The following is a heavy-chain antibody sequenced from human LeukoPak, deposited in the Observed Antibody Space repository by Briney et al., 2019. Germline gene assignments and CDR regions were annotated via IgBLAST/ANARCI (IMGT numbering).Heavy chain of an antibody. J-gene: IGHJ4*02. V-gene: IGHV5-51*01. CDR2: IYPGDSDT. Sequence: GESLKISCKGSGYSFTSYWIGWVRQMPGKGLEWMGIIYPGDSDTRYRPSFQGQVTISADKSISTAYLQRSSLKASDTAMYYCARPDSSSSFHYWGQGTLVTVSS. D-gene: IGHD6-13*01. CDR3: ARPDSSSSFHY. CDR1: GYSFTSYW.